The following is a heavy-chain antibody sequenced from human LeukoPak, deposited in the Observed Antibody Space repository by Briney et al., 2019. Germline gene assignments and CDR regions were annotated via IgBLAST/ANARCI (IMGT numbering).Heavy chain of an antibody. CDR2: INPHSGGT. CDR3: AKWGAENAFDI. D-gene: IGHD1-26*01. V-gene: IGHV1-2*02. CDR1: GYTFTGYY. Sequence: GASVKVSCKASGYTFTGYYMHWVRQAPGQGPEWMGWINPHSGGTNYAQKFQGRVTMTRDTSITTAYMELSRLRSDDTAVYYCAKWGAENAFDIWGQGTMVTVSS. J-gene: IGHJ3*02.